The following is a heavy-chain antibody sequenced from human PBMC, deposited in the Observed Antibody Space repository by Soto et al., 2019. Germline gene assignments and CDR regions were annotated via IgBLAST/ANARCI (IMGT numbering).Heavy chain of an antibody. CDR2: INHSGST. Sequence: PSETLSLTCAVYGGSFSGYYWSWIRQPPGKGLEWIGEINHSGSTNYNPSLKSRVTISVDTSKNQFSLKLSSVTAADTAVYYCASWKKNYDILTGYYHGDYLAYWGQGTLVTVSS. CDR1: GGSFSGYY. D-gene: IGHD3-9*01. CDR3: ASWKKNYDILTGYYHGDYLAY. V-gene: IGHV4-34*01. J-gene: IGHJ4*02.